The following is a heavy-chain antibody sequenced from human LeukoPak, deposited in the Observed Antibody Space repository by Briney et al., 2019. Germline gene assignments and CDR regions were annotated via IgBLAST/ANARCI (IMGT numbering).Heavy chain of an antibody. D-gene: IGHD5-18*01. Sequence: GGSLRLSCAASGFTFSSYWMHWVRQAPGKGLVWVSRIHTDGSSTYYADSVKGRFTISRDNAKNTLYLQMNSLRAEDTAVYFCARAGYSSGCDYWGQGTRVTVSS. V-gene: IGHV3-74*01. J-gene: IGHJ4*02. CDR2: IHTDGSST. CDR1: GFTFSSYW. CDR3: ARAGYSSGCDY.